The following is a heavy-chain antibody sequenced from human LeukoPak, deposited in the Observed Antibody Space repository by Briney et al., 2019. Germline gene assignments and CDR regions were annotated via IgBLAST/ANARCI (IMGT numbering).Heavy chain of an antibody. CDR1: GDSVSSNSAA. D-gene: IGHD3-10*01. J-gene: IGHJ6*03. V-gene: IGHV6-1*01. CDR3: ARARRITMVRGTEYYYYYMDV. CDR2: TYYRSKWYN. Sequence: SQTLSLTCAISGDSVSSNSAAWNWIRQSPSRGLEWLGRTYYRSKWYNDYAVSVKSRITINPDTSKNQFSLQLNSVTAADTAVYYCARARRITMVRGTEYYYYYMDVWGKGTTVTVSS.